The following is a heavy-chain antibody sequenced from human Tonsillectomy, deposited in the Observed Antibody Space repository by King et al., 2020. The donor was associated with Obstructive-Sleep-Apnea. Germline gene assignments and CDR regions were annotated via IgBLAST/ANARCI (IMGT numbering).Heavy chain of an antibody. V-gene: IGHV4-38-2*02. Sequence: QLQESGPGLVKPSETLSLTCTVSGYSISSGFYWGWIRQPPGKGLEWVGSIFHSVSAYYNPSPRSRVTIAVATSQNQFSLKLTSVTAADTAVYCARDPNSGGGSCYFDYWGQGTLVAVSS. CDR1: GYSISSGFY. CDR2: IFHSVSA. J-gene: IGHJ4*02. CDR3: ARDPNSGGGSCYFDY. D-gene: IGHD2-15*01.